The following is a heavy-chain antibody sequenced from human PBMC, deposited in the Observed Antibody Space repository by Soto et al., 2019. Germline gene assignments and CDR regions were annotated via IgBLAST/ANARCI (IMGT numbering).Heavy chain of an antibody. V-gene: IGHV3-33*01. D-gene: IGHD3-3*01. CDR3: ARDLTFGVVIGIYYYYGMDV. Sequence: GGSLRLSCAASGFTFSSYGMHWVRQAPGKGLEWVAVIWYDGSNKYYADSVKGRFTISIENSKNTLYLQMNSLRAQDTAEYYFARDLTFGVVIGIYYYYGMDVWRQGTTVSVSS. J-gene: IGHJ6*02. CDR1: GFTFSSYG. CDR2: IWYDGSNK.